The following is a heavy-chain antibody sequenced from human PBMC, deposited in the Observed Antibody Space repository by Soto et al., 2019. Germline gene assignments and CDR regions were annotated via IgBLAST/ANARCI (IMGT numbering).Heavy chain of an antibody. D-gene: IGHD6-19*01. Sequence: SVKVSCKASGFTFTSSAVQWVRQVRGQRLEWIGWIVVGSGNTNYAQKFQERVTITRDMSTSTAYMELSSLRSEDTAVYYCAAGVGAVAGTGAFDIWGQGTMVTVSS. V-gene: IGHV1-58*01. CDR2: IVVGSGNT. CDR1: GFTFTSSA. J-gene: IGHJ3*02. CDR3: AAGVGAVAGTGAFDI.